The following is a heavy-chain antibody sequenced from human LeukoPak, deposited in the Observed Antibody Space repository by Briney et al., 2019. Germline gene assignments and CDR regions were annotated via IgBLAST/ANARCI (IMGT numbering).Heavy chain of an antibody. CDR1: GFTFSSYA. V-gene: IGHV3-23*01. J-gene: IGHJ4*02. CDR3: AKSAYVLLWFGELAG. CDR2: ISGSGGST. D-gene: IGHD3-10*01. Sequence: GGSLRLSCAASGFTFSSYAMSRVRQAPGKGLECVSAISGSGGSTYYADSVKGRFTISRDNSKNTLYLQMNRQRAEDTAVYYCAKSAYVLLWFGELAGWGQGTLVTVSS.